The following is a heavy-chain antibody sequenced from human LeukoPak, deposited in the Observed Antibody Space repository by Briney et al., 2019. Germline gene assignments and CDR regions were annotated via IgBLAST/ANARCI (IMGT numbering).Heavy chain of an antibody. CDR3: ATYSSSWYGGQEYFDY. V-gene: IGHV4-39*01. CDR1: GGSISSSSSH. J-gene: IGHJ4*02. D-gene: IGHD6-13*01. Sequence: SETLSLTCTVSGGSISSSSSHWGWIRQPPGKGLEWIATIYYSGSTYYNPSLKSRVTISVDTSKNQFSLKLSSVTAADTAVYYCATYSSSWYGGQEYFDYWGQGTLVTVSS. CDR2: IYYSGST.